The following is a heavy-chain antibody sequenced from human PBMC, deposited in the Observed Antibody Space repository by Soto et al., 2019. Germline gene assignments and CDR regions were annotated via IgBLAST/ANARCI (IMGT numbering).Heavy chain of an antibody. CDR3: ARAHSSNFWSGYPYYYYYYGMDV. CDR1: GGSISSYY. V-gene: IGHV4-59*01. Sequence: QVQLQESGPGLVKPSETLSLTCTVSGGSISSYYWSWIRQPPGKGLEWIGYIYYSGSTNYNPSLKSRVTISVDTSKNQFSLKLSSVTAADTAVYYCARAHSSNFWSGYPYYYYYYGMDVWGQGTTVTVSS. J-gene: IGHJ6*02. D-gene: IGHD3-3*01. CDR2: IYYSGST.